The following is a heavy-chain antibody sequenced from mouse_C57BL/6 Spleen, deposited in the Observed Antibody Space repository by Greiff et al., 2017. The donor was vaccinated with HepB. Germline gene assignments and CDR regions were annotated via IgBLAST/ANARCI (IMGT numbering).Heavy chain of an antibody. CDR3: ARGNYDGYLAY. J-gene: IGHJ3*01. CDR2: IYPRSGNT. Sequence: VKLMESGAELARPGASVKLSCKASGYTFTSYGISWVKQRTGQGLEWIGEIYPRSGNTYYNEKFKGKATLTADKSSSTAYMELRSLTSEDSAVYFCARGNYDGYLAYWGQGTLVTVSA. CDR1: GYTFTSYG. V-gene: IGHV1-81*01. D-gene: IGHD2-3*01.